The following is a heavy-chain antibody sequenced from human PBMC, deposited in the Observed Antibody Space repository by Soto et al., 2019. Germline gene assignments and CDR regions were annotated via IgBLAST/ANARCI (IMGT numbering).Heavy chain of an antibody. CDR2: VSGSGGST. CDR1: GFTFSSYA. V-gene: IGHV3-23*01. J-gene: IGHJ6*04. CDR3: AKLNNPYVLRFLLYV. D-gene: IGHD3-3*01. Sequence: EVQLLESGGGLVQPGGSLRLSCAASGFTFSSYAMSWVRQAPGKGLEWVSAVSGSGGSTYYADSVRGRFTISRDNSKNTLYLQVNSLRAQDTGVYCCAKLNNPYVLRFLLYVRGKGTTVTGSP.